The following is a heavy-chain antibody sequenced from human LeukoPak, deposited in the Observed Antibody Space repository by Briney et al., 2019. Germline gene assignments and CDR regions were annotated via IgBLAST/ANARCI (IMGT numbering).Heavy chain of an antibody. D-gene: IGHD6-19*01. Sequence: SETLSLTCTVSGGSISSSSYYWGWIRQPPGKGLEWIGHIYYSGSTYYNPSLESRVTISVDTSQNQFSLKLNSVTAADTAVYYCARLISSAWTPDYWGQGTLVTVSS. V-gene: IGHV4-39*01. CDR1: GGSISSSSYY. J-gene: IGHJ4*02. CDR3: ARLISSAWTPDY. CDR2: IYYSGST.